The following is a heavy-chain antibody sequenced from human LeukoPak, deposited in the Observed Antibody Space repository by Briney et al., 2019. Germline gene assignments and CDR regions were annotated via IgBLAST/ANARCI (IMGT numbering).Heavy chain of an antibody. D-gene: IGHD6-19*01. Sequence: GGSLRLSCAASGFSFSSYAMSWVRRAPGKGLEWVSGITASGSSTYYADSVKGRFTISRDNSKNTLYLQMYSLRAEDTAVFYCAKDLLKRVVAGPDYWGQGTLVTVSS. J-gene: IGHJ4*02. V-gene: IGHV3-23*01. CDR3: AKDLLKRVVAGPDY. CDR1: GFSFSSYA. CDR2: ITASGSST.